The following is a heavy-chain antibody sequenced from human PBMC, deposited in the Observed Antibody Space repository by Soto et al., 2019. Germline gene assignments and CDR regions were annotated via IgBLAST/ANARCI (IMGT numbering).Heavy chain of an antibody. Sequence: PSETLSLTCTVSGGSVSSGSYYWSWIRQPPGKGLEWIGYIYYSGSTNYNPSLKSRVTISVDTSKNQFSLKPSSVTAADTAVYYCERRALTIFGVVIIQQRYAFDIWGQGTMVTVSS. CDR3: ERRALTIFGVVIIQQRYAFDI. V-gene: IGHV4-61*01. J-gene: IGHJ3*02. CDR2: IYYSGST. CDR1: GGSVSSGSYY. D-gene: IGHD3-3*01.